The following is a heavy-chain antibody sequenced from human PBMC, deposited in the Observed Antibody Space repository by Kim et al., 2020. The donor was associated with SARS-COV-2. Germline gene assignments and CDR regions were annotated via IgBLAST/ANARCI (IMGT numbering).Heavy chain of an antibody. J-gene: IGHJ3*02. CDR2: ISSSSSYI. D-gene: IGHD3-22*01. V-gene: IGHV3-21*01. Sequence: GGSLRLSCAASGFTFRSYSMNWVRQAPGKGLEWVSSISSSSSYIYYADSVKGRFTISRDNAKNSLYLQMNSLRAEDTAVYYCARGPWGYYSYTIPLDAFDIWGQGTMVTVSS. CDR3: ARGPWGYYSYTIPLDAFDI. CDR1: GFTFRSYS.